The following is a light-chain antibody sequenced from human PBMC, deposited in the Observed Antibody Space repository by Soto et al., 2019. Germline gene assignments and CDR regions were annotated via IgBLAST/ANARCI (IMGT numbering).Light chain of an antibody. CDR3: QQYNNWPPT. CDR1: QSVRSN. CDR2: GAS. Sequence: EIVMTQSPATLSVSPGERATVSCRASQSVRSNLAWYQQKPGQAPRLLIYGASTRATGIPARFSGSGSGTEFTLTISSLQSEDFAVYYCQQYNNWPPTFGQGTKV. V-gene: IGKV3-15*01. J-gene: IGKJ1*01.